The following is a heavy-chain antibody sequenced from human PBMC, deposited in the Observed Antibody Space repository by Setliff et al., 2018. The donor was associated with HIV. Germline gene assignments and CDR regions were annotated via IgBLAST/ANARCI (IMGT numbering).Heavy chain of an antibody. J-gene: IGHJ5*02. CDR3: ATFDYGNNP. D-gene: IGHD4-17*01. V-gene: IGHV4-34*01. CDR2: INHSGNT. CDR1: GGSFSGYY. Sequence: KTSETLSLTCAVYGGSFSGYYWSWIRQPPGKGLEWIGEINHSGNTNYNPSLKSRVTMSIDTSKNQFSLKVTSVTAADTAVYYCATFDYGNNPWGQGTLVTVSS.